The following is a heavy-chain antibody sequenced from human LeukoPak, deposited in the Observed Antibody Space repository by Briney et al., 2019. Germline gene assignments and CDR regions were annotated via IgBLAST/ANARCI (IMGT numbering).Heavy chain of an antibody. CDR3: ARGGYILTGYYNYYQD. J-gene: IGHJ4*02. CDR1: GGSISSGGYY. CDR2: IYYSGST. Sequence: SETLSLTCTVSGGSISSGGYYWSWIRQHPGKGLEWIGYIYYSGSTYYNPSLKSRVTISVDTSKNQFSLKLSSVTAADTAVYYCARGGYILTGYYNYYQDWGQGTLVTVSS. D-gene: IGHD3-9*01. V-gene: IGHV4-31*03.